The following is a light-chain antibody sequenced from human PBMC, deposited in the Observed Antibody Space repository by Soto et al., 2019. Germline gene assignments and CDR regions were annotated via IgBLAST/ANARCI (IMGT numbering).Light chain of an antibody. Sequence: DIQLTQSPSFLSASVGDRVTITCRASQGISSYLAWYQQKPGKAPKVLIYAASTLQSGVPSRFSGSGSGTEFTLTISSLQPEDFATYYCQQLNSYPRTFGQGTKVEI. CDR2: AAS. J-gene: IGKJ1*01. CDR3: QQLNSYPRT. CDR1: QGISSY. V-gene: IGKV1-9*01.